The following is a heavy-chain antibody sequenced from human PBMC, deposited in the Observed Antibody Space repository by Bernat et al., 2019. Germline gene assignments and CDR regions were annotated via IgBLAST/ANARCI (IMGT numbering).Heavy chain of an antibody. D-gene: IGHD2-15*01. J-gene: IGHJ4*02. CDR1: GFTFSSYG. Sequence: QVQLVESGGGVVQPGRSLRLSCAASGFTFSSYGMHWVRQAPGKGLEWVAVISYDGSNKYYADSVKGRFTISRDNSKNTLYLQMNSLRAEDTAVYYCAKDLVGAQGPFDDWGQGTLVTVSS. CDR2: ISYDGSNK. V-gene: IGHV3-30*18. CDR3: AKDLVGAQGPFDD.